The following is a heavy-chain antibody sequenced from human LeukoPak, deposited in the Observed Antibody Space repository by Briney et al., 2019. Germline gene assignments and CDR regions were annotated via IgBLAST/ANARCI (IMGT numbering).Heavy chain of an antibody. CDR1: GFTFRTSW. V-gene: IGHV3-74*03. J-gene: IGHJ6*02. Sequence: GGSLRLSCSDSGFTFRTSWMHWVRQAPGKGLVWVSGTDGSSKSTTYADSVKGRFTISRDNAKNTLYLQLNNLRAEDTAVYYCARGKYYGMDVWGQGTTVTVSS. CDR3: ARGKYYGMDV. CDR2: TDGSSKST.